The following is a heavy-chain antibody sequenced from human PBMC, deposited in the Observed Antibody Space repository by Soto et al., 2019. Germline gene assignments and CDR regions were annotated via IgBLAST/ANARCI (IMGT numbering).Heavy chain of an antibody. V-gene: IGHV4-30-2*01. Sequence: SETLSLTCAVSGGSISSGGYSWNCIRQPPGKGLEWIGYIYHSGSTHYNPSLKSRVTISVDRSKNQFSLKLSSVTAADTAVYYCARGGLLPDYWGQGTLVTVSS. CDR1: GGSISSGGYS. CDR2: IYHSGST. J-gene: IGHJ4*02. CDR3: ARGGLLPDY. D-gene: IGHD6-19*01.